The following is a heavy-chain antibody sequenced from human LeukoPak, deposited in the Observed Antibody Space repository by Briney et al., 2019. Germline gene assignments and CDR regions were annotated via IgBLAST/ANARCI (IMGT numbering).Heavy chain of an antibody. Sequence: SETLSLTCAVYGVSFSGYYWSWLRQPPGKGLEWIGEINHSGRTNYNPSLKSRVTISVDTSKNQFSLKLSSVTAADTAVYYCARGFGSYYYDSSGRAFDIWGQGTMVTVSS. D-gene: IGHD3-22*01. V-gene: IGHV4-34*01. CDR2: INHSGRT. CDR3: ARGFGSYYYDSSGRAFDI. J-gene: IGHJ3*02. CDR1: GVSFSGYY.